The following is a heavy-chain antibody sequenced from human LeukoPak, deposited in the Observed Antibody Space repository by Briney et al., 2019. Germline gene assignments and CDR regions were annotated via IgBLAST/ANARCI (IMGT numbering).Heavy chain of an antibody. CDR3: ARDWIGGVQYFDY. CDR2: ISVYNGNT. CDR1: GYTFTSYG. J-gene: IGHJ4*02. V-gene: IGHV1-18*01. D-gene: IGHD1-1*01. Sequence: ASVKVSCKASGYTFTSYGISWVRQAPGQGLEWMGWISVYNGNTKYGQKLLGRVTVTTDTSTSTAYMELGSLRSDDTAVYYCARDWIGGVQYFDYWGQGTLVTVSS.